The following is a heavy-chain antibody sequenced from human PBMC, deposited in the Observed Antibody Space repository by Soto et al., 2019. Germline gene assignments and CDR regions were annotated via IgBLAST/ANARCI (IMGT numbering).Heavy chain of an antibody. CDR3: ASWLNTSLWYVLLEGSFAY. D-gene: IGHD6-13*01. V-gene: IGHV3-7*01. CDR1: GFTFSSYW. Sequence: EVQLVESGGGLVQPGGSLRLSCAASGFTFSSYWMTWVRQAPGKGLEWVANIKQDGSAKYYVDSVKGRFTISRDNAKNSLYLQTNRLRAEDTAAYYSASWLNTSLWYVLLEGSFAYWGQGTLVTVSS. CDR2: IKQDGSAK. J-gene: IGHJ4*02.